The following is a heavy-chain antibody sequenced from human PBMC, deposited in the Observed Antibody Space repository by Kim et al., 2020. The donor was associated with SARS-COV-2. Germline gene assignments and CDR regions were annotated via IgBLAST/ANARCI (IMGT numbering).Heavy chain of an antibody. CDR1: GITFSSSA. J-gene: IGHJ4*02. D-gene: IGHD2-2*01. V-gene: IGHV3-23*01. Sequence: GGSLRLSCAASGITFSSSAMGWVRQAPGKGLEWVSSITDSGANTYYADSVKGRFTISRDNSKNTLYLHMNSLTADDTAVYYCASRPEFDYWGQGTLGTVS. CDR2: ITDSGANT. CDR3: ASRPEFDY.